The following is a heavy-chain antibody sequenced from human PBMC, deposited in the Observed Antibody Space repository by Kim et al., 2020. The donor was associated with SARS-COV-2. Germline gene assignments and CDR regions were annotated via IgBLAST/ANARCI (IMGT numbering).Heavy chain of an antibody. Sequence: SETLSLTCAVYGGSFSGYYWSWIRQPPGKGLEWIGEINHSGSTNYNSSLKSPVTISVDTSKNQFSLKLSSVTAADTAVYYCARRSLSVLRYFDWLLGPLDYRGQRTLVTISS. V-gene: IGHV4-34*01. CDR1: GGSFSGYY. D-gene: IGHD3-9*01. CDR3: ARRSLSVLRYFDWLLGPLDY. CDR2: INHSGST. J-gene: IGHJ4*02.